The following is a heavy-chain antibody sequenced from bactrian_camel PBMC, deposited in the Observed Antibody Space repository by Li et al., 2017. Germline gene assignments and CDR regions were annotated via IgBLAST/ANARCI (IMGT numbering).Heavy chain of an antibody. Sequence: VQLVESGGGLVQPGGSLRLSCAASGFEFGNYDMSWVRQAPGMGLEWVSAIVSGGGSSYYADTVKGRFTISRDNAKNALYLQMNSLKPEDTATYYCAADRGKRDPEYCYWGQGTQVTVS. CDR3: AADRGKRDPEYCY. D-gene: IGHD3*01. CDR2: IVSGGGSS. V-gene: IGHV3S40*01. CDR1: GFEFGNYD. J-gene: IGHJ4*01.